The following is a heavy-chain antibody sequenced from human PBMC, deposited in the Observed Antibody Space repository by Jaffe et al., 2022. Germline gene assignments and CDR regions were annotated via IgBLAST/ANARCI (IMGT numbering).Heavy chain of an antibody. D-gene: IGHD3-22*01. J-gene: IGHJ4*02. CDR1: GFTFSDHY. V-gene: IGHV3-72*01. Sequence: EVQLVESGGGLVQPGGSLRLSCAASGFTFSDHYMDWVRQAPGKGLEWVGRTRNKANSYTTEYAASVKGRFTISRDDSKNSLYLQMNSLKTEDTAVYYCAAMDYYDSSGYRDYWGQGTLVTVSS. CDR3: AAMDYYDSSGYRDY. CDR2: TRNKANSYTT.